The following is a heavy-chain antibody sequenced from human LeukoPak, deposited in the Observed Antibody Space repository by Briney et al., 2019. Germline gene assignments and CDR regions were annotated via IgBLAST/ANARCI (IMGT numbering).Heavy chain of an antibody. V-gene: IGHV3-30*02. J-gene: IGHJ4*02. Sequence: GGSPRLSCAASGFGFSSYAMHWVRQAPGKGLECVASIRYDGGNKYYAGSVKGRFTISRDNSKNTLYLQMNSLRFEDTAVYYCAKGTSYQLPRFWFDYWGQGTLVTVSS. CDR2: IRYDGGNK. CDR3: AKGTSYQLPRFWFDY. CDR1: GFGFSSYA. D-gene: IGHD2-2*01.